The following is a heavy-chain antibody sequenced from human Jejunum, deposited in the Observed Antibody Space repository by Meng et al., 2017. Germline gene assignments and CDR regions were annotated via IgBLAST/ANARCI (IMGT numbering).Heavy chain of an antibody. D-gene: IGHD2-15*01. CDR2: ISGNGINT. J-gene: IGHJ3*01. CDR3: ARSGCGGGSCYAFDV. V-gene: IGHV3-64*02. Sequence: GESLKISCAASGFTFSSHTIHWVRQAPGKGLEYVSAISGNGINTYYADSVKGRFAISRDNSKNTLYLQMGSLRVEDMAVYYCARSGCGGGSCYAFDVWGQGTMVTVSS. CDR1: GFTFSSHT.